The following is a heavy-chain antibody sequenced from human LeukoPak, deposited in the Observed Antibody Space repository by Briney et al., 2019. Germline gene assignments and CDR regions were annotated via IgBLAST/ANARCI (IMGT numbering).Heavy chain of an antibody. CDR3: AREKSGRYFPLDY. CDR1: GYTFTSYG. Sequence: GASVKLSCTSSGYTFTSYGISWEWLAPGQGLGLVGLISTYNGNTNYAHKLQGRVTMTIDTSTSTAYMELRSMTSDATAAYFCAREKSGRYFPLDYWGQGTLVTVSS. D-gene: IGHD6-19*01. J-gene: IGHJ4*02. V-gene: IGHV1-18*04. CDR2: ISTYNGNT.